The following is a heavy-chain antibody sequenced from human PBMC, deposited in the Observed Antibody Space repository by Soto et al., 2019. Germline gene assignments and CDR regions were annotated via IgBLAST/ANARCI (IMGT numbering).Heavy chain of an antibody. Sequence: QVQLQESGPGLVKPSGTLSLTCAVSGGSISSSNWWSWVRQPPGKGLEWIGEIYHSRSTNYNPALKTRVTTSVATSKNQFSLKLSSVTAADTAVYYCARVVGGYYYGMDVWGQGTTVTVSS. D-gene: IGHD2-2*01. J-gene: IGHJ6*02. CDR2: IYHSRST. CDR1: GGSISSSNW. V-gene: IGHV4-4*02. CDR3: ARVVGGYYYGMDV.